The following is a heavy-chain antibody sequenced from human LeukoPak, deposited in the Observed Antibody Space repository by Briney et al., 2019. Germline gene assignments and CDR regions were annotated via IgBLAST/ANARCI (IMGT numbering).Heavy chain of an antibody. Sequence: PSQTLSFTCTVSGGSISSGSYYWSWIRQPAGKGLEWIGRIYTSGSTNYNPSLKSRVTISVDTSKNQFSLKLSSVTAADTAVYYCASITTYYYYMDVWGKGTTVTVSS. CDR1: GGSISSGSYY. CDR3: ASITTYYYYMDV. D-gene: IGHD1-1*01. J-gene: IGHJ6*03. V-gene: IGHV4-61*02. CDR2: IYTSGST.